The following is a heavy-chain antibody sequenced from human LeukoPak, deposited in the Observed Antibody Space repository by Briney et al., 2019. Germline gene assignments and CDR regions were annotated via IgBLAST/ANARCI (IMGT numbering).Heavy chain of an antibody. V-gene: IGHV4-34*01. CDR1: GGSFSGYY. Sequence: SETLSLTCAVYGGSFSGYYWSWIRQPPGKGLEWIGYIYHSGSTYYNPSLKSRVTISVDRSKNQFSLKLSSVTAADTAVYYCASCIAAAGAYFDYWGQGTLVTVSS. J-gene: IGHJ4*02. CDR2: IYHSGST. D-gene: IGHD6-13*01. CDR3: ASCIAAAGAYFDY.